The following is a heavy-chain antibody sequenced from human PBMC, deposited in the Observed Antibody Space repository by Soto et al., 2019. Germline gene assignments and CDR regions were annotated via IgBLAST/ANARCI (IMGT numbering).Heavy chain of an antibody. CDR3: AVGSSGFYYIY. J-gene: IGHJ4*02. V-gene: IGHV4-39*01. D-gene: IGHD1-26*01. CDR2: IYYSGST. Sequence: PSETLSLTCTVSGGSISSGGYYWSWIRQHPGKGLEWIGSIYYSGSTYHNPPLKSRVTISKDTSKNQFSLRLSSVTAADTAVYYCAVGSSGFYYIYWGQGIQVTVSS. CDR1: GGSISSGGYY.